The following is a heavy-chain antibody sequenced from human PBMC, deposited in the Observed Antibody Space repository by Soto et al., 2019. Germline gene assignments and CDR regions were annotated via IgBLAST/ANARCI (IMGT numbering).Heavy chain of an antibody. J-gene: IGHJ5*02. Sequence: LSLTCTVSGGSVSSTSYYWTWIRQPPGKGLEWIGYIHYSGSTNYNPSLKSRVAISADRSISTAYLQWSSLKASDTAVYYCVRHHNSGHDYNWFDLWGQGTLVTVSS. CDR3: VRHHNSGHDYNWFDL. V-gene: IGHV4-61*03. CDR2: IHYSGST. D-gene: IGHD5-12*01. CDR1: GGSVSSTSYY.